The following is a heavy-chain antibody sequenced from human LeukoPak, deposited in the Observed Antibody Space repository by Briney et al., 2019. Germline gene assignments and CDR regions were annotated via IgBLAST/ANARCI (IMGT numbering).Heavy chain of an antibody. CDR2: ISGSGGST. V-gene: IGHV3-23*01. CDR1: GFTFSSYA. D-gene: IGHD5-18*01. J-gene: IGHJ5*02. Sequence: GGSLRLSCAASGFTFSSYAMSWVRQAPGKGLEWVSAISGSGGSTYYADSVKGRFTISRDNSKNTLYLQMNSLRAEDTAVYYCAKDLIPVDTATARWNWFDPWGQGTLVTVSS. CDR3: AKDLIPVDTATARWNWFDP.